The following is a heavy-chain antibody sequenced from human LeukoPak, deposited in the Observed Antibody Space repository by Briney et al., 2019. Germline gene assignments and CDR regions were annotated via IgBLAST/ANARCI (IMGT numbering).Heavy chain of an antibody. V-gene: IGHV1-69*04. CDR1: GGTFSSYA. J-gene: IGHJ4*02. Sequence: SVKVSCKACGGTFSSYAISWVRQAPGQGLEWMGRIIPILGIANYAQKFQGRVTITADKSTSTAYMELSSLRSEDTAVYYCAGHGLIVVAPFDYWGQGTLVTVSS. CDR3: AGHGLIVVAPFDY. D-gene: IGHD3-22*01. CDR2: IIPILGIA.